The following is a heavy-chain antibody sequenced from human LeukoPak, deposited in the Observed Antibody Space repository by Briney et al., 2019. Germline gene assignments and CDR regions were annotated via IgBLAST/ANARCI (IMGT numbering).Heavy chain of an antibody. CDR1: GYTFTSYY. Sequence: GASVKVSCKASGYTFTSYYMHWVRQAPGQGLEWMGIISPSGGSTSYAQKFQGRVTMTRDTSTSTAYMELSSLRSEDTAVYYCAKIAVTTTRAYYFDFWGQGTLVTVSS. J-gene: IGHJ4*02. D-gene: IGHD6-19*01. CDR2: ISPSGGST. CDR3: AKIAVTTTRAYYFDF. V-gene: IGHV1-46*01.